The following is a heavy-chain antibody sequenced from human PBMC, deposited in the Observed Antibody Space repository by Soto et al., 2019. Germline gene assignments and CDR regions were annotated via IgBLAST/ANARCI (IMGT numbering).Heavy chain of an antibody. Sequence: QLQLQESGPGLVKPSETLSLTCTVSGGSISTSSYFWGWIRQPPGKGLEWIGSIYYSGSTYYNPSLKRRVTISVDTSKNQFSLTLSSVPAADTAVYYCARDYDSSGDYWGQGTLVTVSS. CDR2: IYYSGST. CDR3: ARDYDSSGDY. D-gene: IGHD3-22*01. CDR1: GGSISTSSYF. J-gene: IGHJ4*02. V-gene: IGHV4-39*01.